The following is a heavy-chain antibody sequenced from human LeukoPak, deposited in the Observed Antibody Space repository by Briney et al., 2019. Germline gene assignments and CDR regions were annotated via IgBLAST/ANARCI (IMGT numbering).Heavy chain of an antibody. Sequence: SVKVSCKASGGTFSSYAVSWVRQAPGQGLEWMGGIIPIFGTANYAQKFQGRVTITADESTSTAYMELSSLRSEDTAVYYCARTTAMVQRDYFDYWGQGTLVTVSS. CDR3: ARTTAMVQRDYFDY. D-gene: IGHD5-18*01. V-gene: IGHV1-69*01. CDR2: IIPIFGTA. CDR1: GGTFSSYA. J-gene: IGHJ4*02.